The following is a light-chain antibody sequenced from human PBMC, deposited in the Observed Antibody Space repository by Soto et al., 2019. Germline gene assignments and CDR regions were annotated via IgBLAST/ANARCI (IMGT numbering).Light chain of an antibody. CDR3: QQRYNWPLT. CDR2: GAS. Sequence: EIVLTQSPGTLSLSPGERATLSCRASQSVSSSYLAWYQQKPGQAPRLLIYGASSRATGIPDRFSGSGSGTDFTLTISRLEPEDFAIYYCQQRYNWPLTFGQGARLEI. J-gene: IGKJ5*01. CDR1: QSVSSSY. V-gene: IGKV3D-20*02.